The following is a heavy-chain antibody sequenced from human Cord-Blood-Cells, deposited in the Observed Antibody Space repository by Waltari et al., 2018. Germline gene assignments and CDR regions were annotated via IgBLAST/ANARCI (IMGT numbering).Heavy chain of an antibody. V-gene: IGHV4-59*01. Sequence: QVQLQESGPGLVKPSETLSLTCTVSGGSISSYYWSWIRQPPGKGLEWIGYIYYSGSTNYNPSLKSRVTISVDTSKNQFSLKLSSVTAADTAVYYCARKVASSWYAFDIWGQGTMVTVSS. CDR2: IYYSGST. CDR1: GGSISSYY. J-gene: IGHJ3*02. D-gene: IGHD6-13*01. CDR3: ARKVASSWYAFDI.